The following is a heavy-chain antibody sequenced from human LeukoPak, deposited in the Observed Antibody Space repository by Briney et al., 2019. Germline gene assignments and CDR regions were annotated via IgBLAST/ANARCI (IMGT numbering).Heavy chain of an antibody. V-gene: IGHV4-59*08. J-gene: IGHJ6*03. CDR3: ARFIVAGSENYYYYYYMDV. CDR1: GGSSTGHY. D-gene: IGHD6-19*01. Sequence: SVTLSLTCNGSGGSSTGHYWSWIRQPPGKGLEWIGYIYYKGNTNYDTSLKSRVTISVDTTKNQVTLKLSSVTAADPAEFCCARFIVAGSENYYYYYYMDVWGKGTTVTVSS. CDR2: IYYKGNT.